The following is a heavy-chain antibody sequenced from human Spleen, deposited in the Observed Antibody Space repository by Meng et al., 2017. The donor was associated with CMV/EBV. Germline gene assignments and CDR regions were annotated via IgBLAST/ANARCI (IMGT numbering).Heavy chain of an antibody. V-gene: IGHV4-61*01. D-gene: IGHD4-23*01. CDR2: IYYSGST. J-gene: IGHJ6*02. CDR3: ARDGGLYTMDV. Sequence: GSLRLSCTVSGGSVSSGSYYWSWIRQPPGKGLEWIGYIYYSGSTNYNPSLKSRVTISVDTSKTQFSLKLTSVTAADTAVYYCARDGGLYTMDVWGQGTTVTVSS. CDR1: GGSVSSGSYY.